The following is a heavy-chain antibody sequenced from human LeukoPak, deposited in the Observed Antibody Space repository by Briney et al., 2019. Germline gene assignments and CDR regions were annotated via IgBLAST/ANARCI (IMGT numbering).Heavy chain of an antibody. CDR1: GFTFSSYA. Sequence: GGSLRLSCAASGFTFSSYAMSWVRQAPGKGLEWVSAISGSSGSTYYADSVKGRFTISRDNSKNTLYLQMSSLRAEDTAVYYCAKGSSGWSGYFDYWGQGTLVTVSS. CDR2: ISGSSGST. V-gene: IGHV3-23*01. D-gene: IGHD6-19*01. CDR3: AKGSSGWSGYFDY. J-gene: IGHJ4*02.